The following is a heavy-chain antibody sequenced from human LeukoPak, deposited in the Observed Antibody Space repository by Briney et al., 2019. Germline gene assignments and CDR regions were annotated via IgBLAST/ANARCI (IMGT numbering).Heavy chain of an antibody. V-gene: IGHV4-4*07. Sequence: SETLSLTCTVSGGSISSYYWSWIRQPAGKGLEWIGRIYTSGSTNYNPSLKSRVTMSVDTSKNQFSLKLSSVTAADTAVYYCARILRHIAAAVRSAWFDPWGQGTLVTVSS. D-gene: IGHD6-13*01. J-gene: IGHJ5*02. CDR2: IYTSGST. CDR3: ARILRHIAAAVRSAWFDP. CDR1: GGSISSYY.